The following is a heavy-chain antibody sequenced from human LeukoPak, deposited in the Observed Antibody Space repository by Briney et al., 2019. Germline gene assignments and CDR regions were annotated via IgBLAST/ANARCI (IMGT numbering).Heavy chain of an antibody. Sequence: ASVKVSCKASGYNFNVHYIHWVRQVPGQGLEWMGWINPNNGGTNYAQKFQGRVTMTRDTSISTAYMELRSLRSDDTAVYYCARGASTVTTPQNFDYWGQGTLITVSS. D-gene: IGHD4-17*01. CDR2: INPNNGGT. CDR3: ARGASTVTTPQNFDY. V-gene: IGHV1-2*02. J-gene: IGHJ4*02. CDR1: GYNFNVHY.